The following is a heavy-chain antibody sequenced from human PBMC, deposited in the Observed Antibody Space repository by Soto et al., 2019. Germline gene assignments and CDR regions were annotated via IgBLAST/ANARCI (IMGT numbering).Heavy chain of an antibody. CDR3: ARSPYLIAVAEPYYFDY. J-gene: IGHJ4*02. CDR2: IIPIFGTA. Sequence: QVQLVQSGAEVKKPGSSVKVSCKASGGTFSSYAISWVRQAPGQGLEWMGGIIPIFGTANYAQKFQGRVTITADKSTSTAYMELSSLRSEDTAVYYYARSPYLIAVAEPYYFDYWGQGTLVTVSS. V-gene: IGHV1-69*06. CDR1: GGTFSSYA. D-gene: IGHD6-19*01.